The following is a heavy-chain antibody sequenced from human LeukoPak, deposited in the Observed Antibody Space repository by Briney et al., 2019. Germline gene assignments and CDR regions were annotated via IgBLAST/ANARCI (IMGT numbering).Heavy chain of an antibody. J-gene: IGHJ3*02. Sequence: PSETLSLTCAVYGESFSGYYWSWIRQPPGKGLEWIGEISHSGTTNYNPSLKSRVTISVEMSKNQFSLKLSSVTAADTAVYYCARDYYDSSGYRYDAFDIWGQGTMVTVSS. CDR2: ISHSGTT. CDR1: GESFSGYY. CDR3: ARDYYDSSGYRYDAFDI. V-gene: IGHV4-34*01. D-gene: IGHD3-22*01.